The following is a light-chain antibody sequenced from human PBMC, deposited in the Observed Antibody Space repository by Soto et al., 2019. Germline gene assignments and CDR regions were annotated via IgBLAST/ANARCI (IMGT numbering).Light chain of an antibody. CDR3: SSYAGSSTWV. J-gene: IGLJ3*02. CDR1: SSDVGAYNY. CDR2: GVT. Sequence: QSVLTQPPSASGSPGQSVTIPCTGTSSDVGAYNYVSWYQQHPGKAPKLVIYGVTERPSGVPDRFSGSKSGNTASLTVSGLQSEDEADYSCSSYAGSSTWVFGGGTQLTVL. V-gene: IGLV2-8*01.